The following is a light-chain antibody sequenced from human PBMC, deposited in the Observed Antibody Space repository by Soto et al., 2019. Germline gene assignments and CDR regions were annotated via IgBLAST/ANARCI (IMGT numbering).Light chain of an antibody. J-gene: IGLJ1*01. V-gene: IGLV2-14*03. Sequence: HSALTQPASVSGSPGQSITISCTGTSSDVGAYTFVSWYQQHPDKVPKLMIFDVSRRPLGVSDRFSGSNSGNTASLTIAGLQPEDEADYYCRSYTSSSTHVFGSGTKVTVL. CDR3: RSYTSSSTHV. CDR1: SSDVGAYTF. CDR2: DVS.